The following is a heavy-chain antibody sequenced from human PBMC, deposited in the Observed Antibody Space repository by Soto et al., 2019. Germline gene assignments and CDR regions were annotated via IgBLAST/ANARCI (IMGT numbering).Heavy chain of an antibody. CDR2: IKQDGSER. CDR3: ARSVLYSFDF. V-gene: IGHV3-7*05. D-gene: IGHD2-8*01. J-gene: IGHJ4*02. CDR1: GFTFSDFW. Sequence: EVQLVESGGGLVQPGGSLRLSCAASGFTFSDFWVTWVRQAPGKGLEWVANIKQDGSERYYVDSVKGRFPISRANAKDPPFLQMNSLRAEDTAVYYCARSVLYSFDFWGQGTLVTVSS.